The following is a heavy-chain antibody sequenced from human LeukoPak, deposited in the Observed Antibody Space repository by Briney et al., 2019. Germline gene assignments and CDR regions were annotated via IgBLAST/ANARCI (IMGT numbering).Heavy chain of an antibody. CDR1: GGSIRNYY. V-gene: IGHV4-59*01. CDR2: IYYSRST. D-gene: IGHD6-13*01. Sequence: SETLSLTCTVSGGSIRNYYWSWIRQPPGKGLEWIGYIYYSRSTNYNPSLKSRVTISVDTSKNQFSLKLSSVTAADTAVYYCARVYYSSSYDYWYFDLWGRGTLVTVSS. J-gene: IGHJ2*01. CDR3: ARVYYSSSYDYWYFDL.